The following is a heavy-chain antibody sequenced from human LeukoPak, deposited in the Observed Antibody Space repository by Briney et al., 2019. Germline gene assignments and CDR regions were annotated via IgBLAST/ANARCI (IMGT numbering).Heavy chain of an antibody. CDR3: ARHVYGEYGPGDY. D-gene: IGHD4-17*01. Sequence: PSETLSLTCTVSGDSFSSSSHYWGWLRQPPGRGLEWIGSIRNCGNTYYSPSLKSRVTISVDTSKNQFSLKLSSVTAADTAVYYCARHVYGEYGPGDYWGQGILVTVSS. V-gene: IGHV4-39*01. CDR1: GDSFSSSSHY. J-gene: IGHJ4*02. CDR2: IRNCGNT.